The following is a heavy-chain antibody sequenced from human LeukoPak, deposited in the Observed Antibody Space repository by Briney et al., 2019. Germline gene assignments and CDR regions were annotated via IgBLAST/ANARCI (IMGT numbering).Heavy chain of an antibody. CDR1: GFTFSSYS. J-gene: IGHJ6*02. CDR3: ARDHRPHHYGSGSYYYYGLDV. Sequence: NPGGSLRLSCAASGFTFSSYSMNWVRQAPGKGLEWVSSISTSSSYIYYADSVKGRFTISRDNAKNSLYLQLNSLRAEDTAVYFCARDHRPHHYGSGSYYYYGLDVWGQGTTVTVSS. V-gene: IGHV3-21*01. D-gene: IGHD3-10*01. CDR2: ISTSSSYI.